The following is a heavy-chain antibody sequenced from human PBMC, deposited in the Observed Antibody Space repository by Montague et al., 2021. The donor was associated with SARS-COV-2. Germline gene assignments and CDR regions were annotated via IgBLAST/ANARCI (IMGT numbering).Heavy chain of an antibody. J-gene: IGHJ3*02. Sequence: LARIDWDDDKYYSTSLKTRLTISKDTSKNQVVLTMTNMDPVDTATYYCARMRIAAAGSPFDIWGKGIMVTVSS. V-gene: IGHV2-70*11. CDR2: IDWDDDK. CDR3: ARMRIAAAGSPFDI. D-gene: IGHD6-13*01.